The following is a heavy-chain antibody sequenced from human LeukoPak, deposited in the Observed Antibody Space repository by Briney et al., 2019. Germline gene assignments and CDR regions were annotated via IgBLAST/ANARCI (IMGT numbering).Heavy chain of an antibody. Sequence: GASVKVSCKASGGTFSSYAISWVRQAPGQGLEWMGGIIPIFGTANYAQKFQGRVTITADESTSTAYMELSSLRSEDTAVYYCAAVDVDTAFPWGQGTLVTVSS. J-gene: IGHJ5*02. CDR2: IIPIFGTA. V-gene: IGHV1-69*13. CDR1: GGTFSSYA. CDR3: AAVDVDTAFP. D-gene: IGHD5-18*01.